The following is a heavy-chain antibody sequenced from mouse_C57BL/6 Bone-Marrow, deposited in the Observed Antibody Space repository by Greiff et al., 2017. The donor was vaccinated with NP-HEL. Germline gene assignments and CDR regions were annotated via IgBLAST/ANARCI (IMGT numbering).Heavy chain of an antibody. Sequence: EVQLQQSGPELVKPGASVKLSCTASGFTFTDSYMNWVKQSHGQSLEWIGDINPNNGGTSYTQKFKGKATLTADTSSSTAYLELRSLTSEDPAVYYCAKDGCYTIWYFAVWGTGTPVTVSS. CDR2: INPNNGGT. CDR3: AKDGCYTIWYFAV. V-gene: IGHV1-26*01. J-gene: IGHJ1*03. D-gene: IGHD2-3*01. CDR1: GFTFTDSY.